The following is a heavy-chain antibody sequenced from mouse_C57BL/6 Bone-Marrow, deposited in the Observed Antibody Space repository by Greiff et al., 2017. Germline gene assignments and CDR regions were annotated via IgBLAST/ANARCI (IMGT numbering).Heavy chain of an antibody. Sequence: DVQLQESGTVLARPGASVKMSCKTSGYTFTSYWMHWVKQRPGQGLEWIGAIYPGNSDTSYNQKFKGKAKLTAVTSASTAYMELSSLTNEDSAVYYCTELASRVDYWGQGTTLTVSS. V-gene: IGHV1-5*01. CDR1: GYTFTSYW. D-gene: IGHD4-1*01. CDR3: TELASRVDY. J-gene: IGHJ2*01. CDR2: IYPGNSDT.